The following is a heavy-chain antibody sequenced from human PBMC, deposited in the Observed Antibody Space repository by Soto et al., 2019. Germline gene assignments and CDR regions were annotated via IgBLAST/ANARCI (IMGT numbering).Heavy chain of an antibody. CDR3: ARTDGDLDY. J-gene: IGHJ4*02. CDR1: GYTFTRYD. CDR2: TNPKSGYT. D-gene: IGHD4-17*01. V-gene: IGHV1-8*01. Sequence: QVQLVQSGAEVKKPGASVKVSCKASGYTFTRYDINWVRQATGQGLEWMGWTNPKSGYTGSAQKFQGRLTMTRDSSMSTAYMALNSLRSEDAAVYYCARTDGDLDYWGQGTLVTVSS.